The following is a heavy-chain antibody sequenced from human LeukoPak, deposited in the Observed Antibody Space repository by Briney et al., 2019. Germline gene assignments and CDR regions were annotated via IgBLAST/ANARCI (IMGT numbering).Heavy chain of an antibody. Sequence: GGSLRLSCAASGFTFSDYYMSWIRQAPGKGLEWVSYISSSGSTIYYANSVKGRFTISRDNAKNSLYLQMNSLRAEDTAVYYCAREGDSSSQLYGFDYWGQGTLVTVSS. CDR2: ISSSGSTI. CDR1: GFTFSDYY. CDR3: AREGDSSSQLYGFDY. J-gene: IGHJ4*02. D-gene: IGHD6-13*01. V-gene: IGHV3-11*01.